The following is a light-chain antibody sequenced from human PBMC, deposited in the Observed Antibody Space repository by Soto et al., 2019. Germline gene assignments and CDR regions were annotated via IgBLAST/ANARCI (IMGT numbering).Light chain of an antibody. J-gene: IGLJ1*01. Sequence: QLVLTQPPSASGSPGQSVTISCTGTSSDVGGYKYVSWYQQHPGKVPKLMIYEVSKRPSGVPDRFSGSKSGNTASLTVSGLQAEDEADYYCSSYAGSNIDYVFGTGTKVTVL. CDR2: EVS. CDR3: SSYAGSNIDYV. CDR1: SSDVGGYKY. V-gene: IGLV2-8*01.